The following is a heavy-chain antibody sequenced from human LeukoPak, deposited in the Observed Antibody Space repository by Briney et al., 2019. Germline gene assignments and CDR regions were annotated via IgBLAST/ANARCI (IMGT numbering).Heavy chain of an antibody. CDR3: ARGLYGSPGDN. D-gene: IGHD1-26*01. Sequence: PGGSLRLSCTVSGFSLSSYALSWVRRAPGKGLEWVSATSSSDAGKYYADSVRGRFTISRDNSRNTMYLQMNSLRGEDTAVYFCARGLYGSPGDNWGQGTLVTVSS. V-gene: IGHV3-23*01. CDR1: GFSLSSYA. CDR2: TSSSDAGK. J-gene: IGHJ4*02.